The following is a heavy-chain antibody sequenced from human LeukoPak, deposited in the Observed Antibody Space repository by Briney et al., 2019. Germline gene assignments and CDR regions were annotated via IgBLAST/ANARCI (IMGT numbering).Heavy chain of an antibody. CDR1: GYTFTGYY. Sequence: GASVKVSCKASGYTFTGYYMHWVRQAPGQGLEWMGWINPNSGGTNYAQKFQGRVTMTRDTSISTAYMELSRLRSDDTAVYYCATARGYSYGIYAFDIWGQGTMVTVSS. CDR3: ATARGYSYGIYAFDI. CDR2: INPNSGGT. V-gene: IGHV1-2*02. D-gene: IGHD5-18*01. J-gene: IGHJ3*02.